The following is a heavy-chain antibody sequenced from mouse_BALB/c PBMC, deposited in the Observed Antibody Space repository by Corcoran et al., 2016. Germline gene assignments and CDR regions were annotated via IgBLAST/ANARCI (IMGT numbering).Heavy chain of an antibody. V-gene: IGHV14-3*02. J-gene: IGHJ1*01. Sequence: EVQLQQSGAELVKPGASVKLSCTASGFNIKDTYMHWVKQRPEQGLEWIGRIDPANGNTKYDPKFQGKATINADTSSNTAYLQLSSLTSEDTAVYYCSNWDWYFDVWGAGTTVTVSS. CDR3: SNWDWYFDV. CDR1: GFNIKDTY. D-gene: IGHD4-1*01. CDR2: IDPANGNT.